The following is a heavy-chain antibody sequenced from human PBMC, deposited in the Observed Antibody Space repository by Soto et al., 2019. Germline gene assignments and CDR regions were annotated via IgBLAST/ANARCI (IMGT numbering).Heavy chain of an antibody. D-gene: IGHD2-2*01. CDR2: IYPGDSDT. Sequence: PGESLKISCKGSGYSFTSYWIGWVRQMPGKGLEWMGIIYPGDSDTRYSPSFQGQVTISADKSISTAYLQWSSLKASDTAMYYCARHKARLGYCSSTSCPYYYYGMDVWGQGTTVTVS. J-gene: IGHJ6*02. CDR3: ARHKARLGYCSSTSCPYYYYGMDV. V-gene: IGHV5-51*01. CDR1: GYSFTSYW.